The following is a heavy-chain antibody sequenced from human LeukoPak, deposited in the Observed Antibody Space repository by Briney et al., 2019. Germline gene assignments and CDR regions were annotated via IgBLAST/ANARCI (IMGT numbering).Heavy chain of an antibody. J-gene: IGHJ5*02. Sequence: SETLSLTCTVSGGSISSYYWSWIRQPAGKGLEWIGRIYTSGSTNYNPSLKSRVTMSVDTSKNQFSLKLSSVTAADTAVYYCARDITLAAAPGDWFDPWGQGILVTVSS. V-gene: IGHV4-4*07. CDR2: IYTSGST. CDR1: GGSISSYY. D-gene: IGHD6-13*01. CDR3: ARDITLAAAPGDWFDP.